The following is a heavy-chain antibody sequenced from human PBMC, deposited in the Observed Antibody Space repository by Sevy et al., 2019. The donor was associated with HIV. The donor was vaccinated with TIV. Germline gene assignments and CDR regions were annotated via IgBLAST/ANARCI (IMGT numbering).Heavy chain of an antibody. CDR3: AKDGHYYDSSADYLNYFDY. CDR2: ISGSASST. CDR1: GFTFSSYA. Sequence: GGSLRLSCAASGFTFSSYAMSWVRQAPGKGLEWVSAISGSASSTYYADSVKGRFTISRDNSKNTLYLLLNSLRAEDTAVYCCAKDGHYYDSSADYLNYFDYWGQGTLVTVSS. D-gene: IGHD3-22*01. V-gene: IGHV3-23*01. J-gene: IGHJ4*02.